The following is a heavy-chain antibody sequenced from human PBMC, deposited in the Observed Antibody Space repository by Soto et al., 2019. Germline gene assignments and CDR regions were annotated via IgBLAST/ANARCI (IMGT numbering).Heavy chain of an antibody. Sequence: GGSLRLSCAASGFTFSSYAMSWVRQAPGKGLEWVSAISGSGGSTYYADSVKGRFTISRDNSKNTLYLQMNSLRAEDTAVYYCVKEGSAGYQYYYYYYMDVWGKGTTVTVSS. CDR3: VKEGSAGYQYYYYYYMDV. J-gene: IGHJ6*03. D-gene: IGHD6-25*01. V-gene: IGHV3-23*01. CDR2: ISGSGGST. CDR1: GFTFSSYA.